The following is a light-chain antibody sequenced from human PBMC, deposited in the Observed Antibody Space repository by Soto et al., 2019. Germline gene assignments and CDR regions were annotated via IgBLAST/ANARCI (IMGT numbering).Light chain of an antibody. Sequence: EIVMTQSPATLSVSPGERATLSCRASQSVSSNLAWYQQKPGQAPRLLIYGASTRATGIPARFSGSGSGTEFTLTISSLQPEDFAVCYCQQYSNWPPLTFGGGTKVEIK. V-gene: IGKV3-15*01. CDR1: QSVSSN. J-gene: IGKJ4*01. CDR2: GAS. CDR3: QQYSNWPPLT.